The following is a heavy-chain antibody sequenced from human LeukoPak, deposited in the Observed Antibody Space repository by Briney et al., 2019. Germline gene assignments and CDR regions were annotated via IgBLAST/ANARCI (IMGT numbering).Heavy chain of an antibody. V-gene: IGHV3-23*01. Sequence: PGGSLRLSCAASGFTFSSYAMSWVRQAPGKGLEWVSAISGSGGSTYYADSVKDRFTISRDNSKNALYLQMNSLRAEDTAVYYCAKERGSSWYSIDYWGQGTLVTVSS. D-gene: IGHD6-13*01. CDR1: GFTFSSYA. CDR3: AKERGSSWYSIDY. CDR2: ISGSGGST. J-gene: IGHJ4*02.